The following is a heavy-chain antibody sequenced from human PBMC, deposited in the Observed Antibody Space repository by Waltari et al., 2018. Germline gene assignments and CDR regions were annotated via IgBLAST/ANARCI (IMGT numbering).Heavy chain of an antibody. J-gene: IGHJ6*02. CDR2: INTRNGNT. V-gene: IGHV1-18*01. CDR1: GDNFNRYG. CDR3: ANESDDYFGMDV. Sequence: QVRLVQSGGEVNKPGASIKISCRAAGDNFNRYGFSWVRQAPGQGLEWLGHINTRNGNTNYPEKFRDRVSMTTDTSTNSAYLELRRLTSGDTGVYYCANESDDYFGMDVWGQGTTVIVS.